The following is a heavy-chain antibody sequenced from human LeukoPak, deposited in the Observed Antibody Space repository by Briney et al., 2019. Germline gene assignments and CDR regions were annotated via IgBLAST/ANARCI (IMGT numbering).Heavy chain of an antibody. CDR3: ARGGSGNYYKPLDY. D-gene: IGHD3-10*01. CDR2: ISAYNGNT. V-gene: IGHV1-18*01. CDR1: GYTFTSYA. J-gene: IGHJ4*02. Sequence: ASVKVSCTASGYTFTSYAMNWVRQAPGQGLEWMGWISAYNGNTNYAQKLQGRVTMTTDTSTRTAYMELRSLRSDDTAVYYCARGGSGNYYKPLDYWGQGTLVTVSS.